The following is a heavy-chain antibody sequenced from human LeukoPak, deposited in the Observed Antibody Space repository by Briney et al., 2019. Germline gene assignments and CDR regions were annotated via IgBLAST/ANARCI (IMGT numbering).Heavy chain of an antibody. CDR1: GFTFSGYA. Sequence: GGSLRLSCAASGFTFSGYAMSWVRQAPGKGLEWVSAISGSGGSTYYADSVKGRFTISRDNSKNTLYLQMNSLRAEDTAVYYCAKWPLASSSWYSNYWGQGTLVTVSS. CDR3: AKWPLASSSWYSNY. D-gene: IGHD6-13*01. CDR2: ISGSGGST. V-gene: IGHV3-23*01. J-gene: IGHJ4*02.